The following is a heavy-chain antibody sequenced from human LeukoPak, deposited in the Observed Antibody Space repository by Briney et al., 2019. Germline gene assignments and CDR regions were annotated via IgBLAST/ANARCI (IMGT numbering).Heavy chain of an antibody. CDR1: GGSISSGGYS. D-gene: IGHD6-13*01. CDR2: IYYSGST. Sequence: SETLSLTCAVSGGSISSGGYSWSWVRQPPGKGLEWIGYIYYSGSTYYNPSLKSRVTISVDTSKNQFSLKLSSVTAADTAVYYCARRVSSRWYGNAFDIWGQGTMVTVSS. J-gene: IGHJ3*02. CDR3: ARRVSSRWYGNAFDI. V-gene: IGHV4-30-4*07.